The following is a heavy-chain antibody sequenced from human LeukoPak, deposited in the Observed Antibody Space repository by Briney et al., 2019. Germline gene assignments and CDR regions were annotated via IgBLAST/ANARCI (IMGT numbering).Heavy chain of an antibody. V-gene: IGHV1-18*01. CDR3: AGHTSGSCFRYFDL. D-gene: IGHD1-26*01. CDR1: GYTFTCYG. Sequence: ASVKVSCKASGYTFTCYGISWVGQAPGQGLEWMGWISAYNGNKNYAQKLQGRVTMTTDTSTSAAYMELRSLRSDDTAVYYCAGHTSGSCFRYFDLWGEGTLVTVSS. J-gene: IGHJ4*02. CDR2: ISAYNGNK.